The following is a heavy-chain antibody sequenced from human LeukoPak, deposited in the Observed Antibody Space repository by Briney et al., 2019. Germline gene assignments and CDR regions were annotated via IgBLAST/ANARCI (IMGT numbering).Heavy chain of an antibody. Sequence: PGGSLRLSCTGSGFTFGDHAMSWVRQAPGKGLEWVGFIRSKAYRGTTEYAASVKGRSTISRDDSASTAYLQMNSLRTEDTAVYYCARGPIQLWIHNAMDVWGQGTTVTVSS. CDR1: GFTFGDHA. D-gene: IGHD5-18*01. V-gene: IGHV3-49*04. CDR2: IRSKAYRGTT. J-gene: IGHJ6*02. CDR3: ARGPIQLWIHNAMDV.